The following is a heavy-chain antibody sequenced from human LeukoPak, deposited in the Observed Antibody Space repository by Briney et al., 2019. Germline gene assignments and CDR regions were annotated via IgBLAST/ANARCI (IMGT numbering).Heavy chain of an antibody. V-gene: IGHV3-21*01. J-gene: IGHJ6*03. Sequence: GGSLRLSCAASGFTLCSYSMNWVRQAPGKGLEWVSSISSSSSYIYYADSVKGRFTISRDNAKNSLYLQMNSLRAEDTAVYYCARDRVTIFGVVRVGYYYYMDVWGKGTTVTVSS. D-gene: IGHD3-3*01. CDR1: GFTLCSYS. CDR2: ISSSSSYI. CDR3: ARDRVTIFGVVRVGYYYYMDV.